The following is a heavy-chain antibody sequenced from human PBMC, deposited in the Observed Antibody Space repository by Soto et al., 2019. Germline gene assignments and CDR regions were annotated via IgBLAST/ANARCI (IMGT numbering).Heavy chain of an antibody. Sequence: GWSLRLSCASSGFTFISYGMHWVRQAPGKGLEWVAVIWYDGSNKYYADSVKGRFTISRDNSKNTLYLQMNSLRAEDTAVYYCARDLVVVPAARVYYYYGMDVWGQGTTVTVSS. V-gene: IGHV3-33*01. D-gene: IGHD2-2*01. J-gene: IGHJ6*02. CDR3: ARDLVVVPAARVYYYYGMDV. CDR2: IWYDGSNK. CDR1: GFTFISYG.